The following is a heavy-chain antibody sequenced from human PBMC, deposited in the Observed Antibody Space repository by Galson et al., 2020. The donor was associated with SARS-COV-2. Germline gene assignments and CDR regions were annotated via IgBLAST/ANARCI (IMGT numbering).Heavy chain of an antibody. V-gene: IGHV4-39*01. D-gene: IGHD5-12*01. Sequence: SQTLSLTCTVSGGSISSSSYYWGWIRQPPGKGLEWIGSVYYTGSTYYNPSLKSRVTISVDTSKNQFSLKLSSVTAADTAVYYCARHFIRRAGYKNYYGMDVWGQGTTVTVSS. J-gene: IGHJ6*02. CDR2: VYYTGST. CDR3: ARHFIRRAGYKNYYGMDV. CDR1: GGSISSSSYY.